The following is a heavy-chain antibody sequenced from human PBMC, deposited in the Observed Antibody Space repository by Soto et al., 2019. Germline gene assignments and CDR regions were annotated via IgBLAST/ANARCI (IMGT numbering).Heavy chain of an antibody. CDR3: AKATWIQLWFEGYYFDY. Sequence: GGSLRLSCAASGFTFSSYAMSWVRQAPGKGLEWVSAISGSGGSTYYADSVKGRFTISRDNSKNTLYLQMNSLRAEDTAVYYCAKATWIQLWFEGYYFDYWGQGTLVTVSS. CDR2: ISGSGGST. D-gene: IGHD5-18*01. J-gene: IGHJ4*02. V-gene: IGHV3-23*01. CDR1: GFTFSSYA.